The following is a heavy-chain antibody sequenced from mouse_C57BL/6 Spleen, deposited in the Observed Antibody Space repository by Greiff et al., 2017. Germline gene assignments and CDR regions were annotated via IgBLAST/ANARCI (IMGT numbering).Heavy chain of an antibody. J-gene: IGHJ2*01. Sequence: EVKLVESGGGLVKPGGSLKLSCAASGFTFSDYGMHWVRQAPEKGLEWVAYISSGSSTIYYADTVKGRFTISRDNAKNTLILQMTSLRSEDTAMYYCARDWANYFDYWGQGTTLTVSS. CDR1: GFTFSDYG. CDR2: ISSGSSTI. V-gene: IGHV5-17*01. CDR3: ARDWANYFDY. D-gene: IGHD4-1*01.